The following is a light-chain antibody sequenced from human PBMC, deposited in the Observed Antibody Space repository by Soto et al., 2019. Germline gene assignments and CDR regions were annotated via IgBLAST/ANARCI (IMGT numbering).Light chain of an antibody. J-gene: IGKJ1*01. CDR3: QQYSSYWT. CDR2: KSS. Sequence: ILMTQSPSSLSASVGDTVTITCRASQDVDKWLAWYQQKPGKAPKPLIWKSSTLIVGVPSRFSAVGSGTQYSLTISGLQPDDVATYYCQQYSSYWTFGQGTMVEIK. V-gene: IGKV1-5*03. CDR1: QDVDKW.